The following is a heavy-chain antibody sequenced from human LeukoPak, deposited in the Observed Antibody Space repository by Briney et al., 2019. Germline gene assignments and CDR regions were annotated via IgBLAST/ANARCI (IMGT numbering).Heavy chain of an antibody. CDR3: ARDRRAAGGFFSPEY. D-gene: IGHD6-13*01. CDR1: VGTFSSYA. Sequence: ASVNVSCKASVGTFSSYAFSWVRQAPGQGLEWMGRIIPILATEFYAQKVQDRLTITADPSTSTAYMELSSLRSDDTAVYYCARDRRAAGGFFSPEYWGQGTQVTVSS. J-gene: IGHJ4*02. V-gene: IGHV1-69*11. CDR2: IIPILATE.